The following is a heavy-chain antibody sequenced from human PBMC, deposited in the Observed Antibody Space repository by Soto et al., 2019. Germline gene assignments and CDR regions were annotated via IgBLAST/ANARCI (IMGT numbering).Heavy chain of an antibody. CDR3: ARDGHCSGGSCYHIDY. Sequence: EVQLVESGGGLVQPGGSLRLSCAASGFTFSSYSMNWVRQAPGKGLEWVSYISSSSSTIYYADSVKGRFTISRDNAKNSLYLRMNSLRAEDTAVYYCARDGHCSGGSCYHIDYWGQGTLVTVSS. D-gene: IGHD2-15*01. V-gene: IGHV3-48*01. CDR2: ISSSSSTI. CDR1: GFTFSSYS. J-gene: IGHJ4*02.